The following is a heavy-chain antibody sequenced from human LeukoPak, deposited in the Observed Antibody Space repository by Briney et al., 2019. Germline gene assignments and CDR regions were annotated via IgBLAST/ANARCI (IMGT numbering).Heavy chain of an antibody. CDR3: ARDGAHDAFDI. V-gene: IGHV1-2*04. D-gene: IGHD3-10*01. Sequence: GSSVKVSCKASGYTFTDYYLHWVRQAPGQGLEWMGWINPNSGSTNYAQNFQGWVTMTRETSISTAYMELSRLRSDDTAVYYCARDGAHDAFDIWGQGTMVTVSS. J-gene: IGHJ3*02. CDR2: INPNSGST. CDR1: GYTFTDYY.